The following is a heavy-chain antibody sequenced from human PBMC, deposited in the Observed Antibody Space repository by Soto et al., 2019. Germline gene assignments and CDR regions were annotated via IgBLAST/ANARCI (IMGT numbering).Heavy chain of an antibody. D-gene: IGHD6-19*01. J-gene: IGHJ3*02. CDR1: GFTFTDYG. CDR2: ISHDGSDN. V-gene: IGHV3-30*03. Sequence: PGGSLRLSCAASGFTFTDYGMHWIRQAPGKGLEWVANISHDGSDNYYGGSVKGRFTISRDNSKNTLYLQMNSLRAEDTAVYYCARDRGSGWLRAFDIWGQGTMVTGSS. CDR3: ARDRGSGWLRAFDI.